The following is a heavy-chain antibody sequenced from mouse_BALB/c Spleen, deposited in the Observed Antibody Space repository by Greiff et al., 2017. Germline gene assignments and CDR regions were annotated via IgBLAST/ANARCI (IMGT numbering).Heavy chain of an antibody. Sequence: VHVKQSGPELVKPGASVKMSCKASGYTFTSYVMHWVKQKPGQGLEWIGYINPYNDGTKYNEKFKGKATLTSDKSSSTAYMELSSLTSEDSAVYYCARSGGNYQYYFDYWGQGTTLTVSS. D-gene: IGHD2-1*01. CDR1: GYTFTSYV. J-gene: IGHJ2*01. CDR2: INPYNDGT. CDR3: ARSGGNYQYYFDY. V-gene: IGHV1-14*01.